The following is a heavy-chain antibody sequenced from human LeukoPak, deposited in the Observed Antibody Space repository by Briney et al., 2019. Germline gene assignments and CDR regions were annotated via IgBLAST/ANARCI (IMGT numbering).Heavy chain of an antibody. CDR2: LIPIFGTA. V-gene: IGHV1-69*05. CDR1: GGTFSSYA. D-gene: IGHD6-6*01. Sequence: SVKVSCKASGGTFSSYAISWVRQAPGQGLEWMGRLIPIFGTANYAQKFPGRATITTDESTSTAYMELSSLRSEDTAVYYYARDRRSSSSPTFDYWGQGTLVTVSS. CDR3: ARDRRSSSSPTFDY. J-gene: IGHJ4*02.